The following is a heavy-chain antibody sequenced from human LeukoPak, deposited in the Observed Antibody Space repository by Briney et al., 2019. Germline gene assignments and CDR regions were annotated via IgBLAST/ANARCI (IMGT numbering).Heavy chain of an antibody. CDR2: IHYTGST. CDR1: GGSINSYY. Sequence: SETLSLTCTVSGGSINSYYWSWIRQPPGKGLECIGYIHYTGSTNYNPSLKSRVTMSVDTSKNQFSLKLSSVTAADTAVYYCAREIGGSANYYYYYYMDVWGKGTTVTISS. D-gene: IGHD1-26*01. J-gene: IGHJ6*03. CDR3: AREIGGSANYYYYYYMDV. V-gene: IGHV4-59*12.